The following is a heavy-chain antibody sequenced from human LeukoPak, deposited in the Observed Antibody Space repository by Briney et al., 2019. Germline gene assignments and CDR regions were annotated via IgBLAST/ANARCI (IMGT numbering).Heavy chain of an antibody. D-gene: IGHD4-17*01. CDR1: GFTFSIYA. J-gene: IGHJ4*02. V-gene: IGHV3-64D*08. Sequence: PGGSLRLSCSASGFTFSIYAMHWVRQAPGKGLEYVSAISSNGGSTYYADSVKGRFTISRDNSKNTLYLQMSSLRLEDTAVYYCVNSRMTTVTAFDYWGQGTLVTVSS. CDR2: ISSNGGST. CDR3: VNSRMTTVTAFDY.